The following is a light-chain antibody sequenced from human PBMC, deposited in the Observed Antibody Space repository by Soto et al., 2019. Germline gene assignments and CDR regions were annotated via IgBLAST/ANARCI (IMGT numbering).Light chain of an antibody. J-gene: IGKJ5*01. CDR2: SAS. CDR3: QQCHSFPIT. CDR1: QHIYNW. V-gene: IGKV1-12*01. Sequence: DIQMTQTPSSVSATGGDRVTITCRASQHIYNWLAWYQQKPGKAPHLLIDSASTLQSGVPSRFSGSGSGTDFTLTINSLQPEDFGTYYCQQCHSFPITFGQGTRLEI.